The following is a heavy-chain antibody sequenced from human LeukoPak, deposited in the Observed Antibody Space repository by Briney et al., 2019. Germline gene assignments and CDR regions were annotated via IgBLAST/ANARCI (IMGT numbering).Heavy chain of an antibody. J-gene: IGHJ4*02. Sequence: GGSLRLSCEASGFTFSSYTMSWVRQAPGKGLEWISAISGSGGSTYYADSVKGRFTISRDNSKNTLYLQMNSLRADDTAVYYCAMFAPAAGLHFDYWGQGTLVTVSS. V-gene: IGHV3-23*01. CDR3: AMFAPAAGLHFDY. CDR2: ISGSGGST. D-gene: IGHD2-2*01. CDR1: GFTFSSYT.